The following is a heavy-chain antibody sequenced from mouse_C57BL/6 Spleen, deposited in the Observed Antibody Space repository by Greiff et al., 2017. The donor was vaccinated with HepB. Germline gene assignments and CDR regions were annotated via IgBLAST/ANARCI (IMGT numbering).Heavy chain of an antibody. CDR3: GREYYYGMIYCFDY. J-gene: IGHJ2*01. CDR1: GFTFICYA. Sequence: EVKLMESGRGLVKPGGSLKLSCAASGFTFICYAMSWVRQTPEKRLEWVATISDGGSYTYYPDNVKGRFTISRNNSKNNLYLQMSHVTSEDTAMYYCGREYYYGMIYCFDYWGQGTTLTVSS. CDR2: ISDGGSYT. V-gene: IGHV5-4*01. D-gene: IGHD1-1*01.